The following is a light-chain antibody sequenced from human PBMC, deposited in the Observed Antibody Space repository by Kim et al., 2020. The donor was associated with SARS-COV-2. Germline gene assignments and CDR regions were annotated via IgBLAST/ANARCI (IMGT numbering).Light chain of an antibody. CDR3: NSRDSNDNVV. Sequence: VALGQTVRITCQGDSLRSYYATWYQPKPGQAPILVIYGKNNRPSGIPDRFSGSSSGNTASLTITGTQAGDEAYYYCNSRDSNDNVVFGGGTQLTVL. CDR2: GKN. J-gene: IGLJ2*01. CDR1: SLRSYY. V-gene: IGLV3-19*01.